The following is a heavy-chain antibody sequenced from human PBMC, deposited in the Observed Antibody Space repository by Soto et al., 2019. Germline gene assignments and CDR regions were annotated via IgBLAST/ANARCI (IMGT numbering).Heavy chain of an antibody. V-gene: IGHV3-48*02. CDR3: ARPSSGWENWFDP. CDR2: INSSSTTK. D-gene: IGHD6-19*01. CDR1: GFTFNSYS. J-gene: IGHJ5*02. Sequence: EVQLVESGGGLVQPGGSLRLSCAASGFTFNSYSMNWVRQAPGEGLEWVSYINSSSTTKYYTDTVKGRFTISRDNAKKSLYLQMNSLRDDDTAVYYCARPSSGWENWFDPWGQGTLVTVSS.